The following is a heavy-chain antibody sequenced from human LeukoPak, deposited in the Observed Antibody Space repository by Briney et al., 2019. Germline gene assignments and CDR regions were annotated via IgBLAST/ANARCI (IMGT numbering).Heavy chain of an antibody. CDR3: AEVRTPLRSSKVGYYFDY. V-gene: IGHV3-23*01. J-gene: IGHJ4*02. D-gene: IGHD4-17*01. CDR2: ISGSGGST. Sequence: GGSLRLSCAASGFTFSSYAMSWVRQAPGKGLEWVSAISGSGGSTYYADSVKGRFTISRDNSKNTLYLQMNSLRAEDTAVYYCAEVRTPLRSSKVGYYFDYWGQGTLVTVSS. CDR1: GFTFSSYA.